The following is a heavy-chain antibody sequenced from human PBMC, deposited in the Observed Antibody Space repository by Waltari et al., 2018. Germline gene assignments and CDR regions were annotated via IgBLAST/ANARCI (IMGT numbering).Heavy chain of an antibody. Sequence: EVQLVESGGGLIQPGGSLRLSCAASGFTVSSNYMSWVRQAPGKGRELVTVIYGGGSTYYPDPVKGRFTISRDNSKNTLYLQMNSLRAEDTAVYYCARGPGLGARSWYYYYGMDVWGQGTTVTVSS. CDR3: ARGPGLGARSWYYYYGMDV. D-gene: IGHD6-13*01. CDR2: IYGGGST. CDR1: GFTVSSNY. V-gene: IGHV3-53*01. J-gene: IGHJ6*02.